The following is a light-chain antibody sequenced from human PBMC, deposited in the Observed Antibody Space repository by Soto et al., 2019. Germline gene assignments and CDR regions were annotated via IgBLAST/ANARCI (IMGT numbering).Light chain of an antibody. CDR2: GAS. J-gene: IGKJ1*01. CDR1: QSVSSN. V-gene: IGKV3-15*01. Sequence: EIVMTQSPATLSVSPGERATLSCRASQSVSSNLAWYQQKPGQAPRLLFYGASTRATGIPARFSGSGSGTEFTLTISSLQSEDFAVYYCQQYYNWPQTFGQGTKVDIK. CDR3: QQYYNWPQT.